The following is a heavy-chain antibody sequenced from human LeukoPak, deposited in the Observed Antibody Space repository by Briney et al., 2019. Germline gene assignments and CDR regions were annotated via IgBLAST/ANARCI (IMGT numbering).Heavy chain of an antibody. Sequence: PSETLSLTCTVSGGSISSYYWSWIRQPPGKGLEWIGYIYYSGSTNYNPSLKSRVTISVDTSKNQFSLKLSSVTAADTAVYYCAKNPTEPPLDAFDIWGQGTMVTVSP. CDR1: GGSISSYY. CDR2: IYYSGST. J-gene: IGHJ3*02. CDR3: AKNPTEPPLDAFDI. D-gene: IGHD1-14*01. V-gene: IGHV4-59*01.